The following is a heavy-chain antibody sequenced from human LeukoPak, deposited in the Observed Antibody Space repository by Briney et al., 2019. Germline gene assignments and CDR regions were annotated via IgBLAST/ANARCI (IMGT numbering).Heavy chain of an antibody. J-gene: IGHJ4*02. Sequence: RSSQTLSLTCTVSGGSISSGGYYWSWIRQHPGKGLEWIGYIYYSGGTYYNPSLKSRVTISVDTSKNQFSLKLSSVTAADTAVYYCARASGYYRLFDYWGQGTLVTVSS. CDR3: ARASGYYRLFDY. D-gene: IGHD3-3*01. CDR1: GGSISSGGYY. CDR2: IYYSGGT. V-gene: IGHV4-31*03.